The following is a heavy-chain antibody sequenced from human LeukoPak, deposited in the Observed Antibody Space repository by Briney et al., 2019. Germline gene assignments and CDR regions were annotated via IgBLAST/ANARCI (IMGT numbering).Heavy chain of an antibody. V-gene: IGHV3-23*01. Sequence: GGSLGLSCAASGFTFSAYAMSWVRQAPGKGLEWASAISGSGDTTNSADSVKGRFTISRDNSKNMLYLHMNSLRAEDTAVYYCAKPSVGGATGFDSWGQGTLVTVSS. J-gene: IGHJ4*02. CDR3: AKPSVGGATGFDS. CDR2: ISGSGDTT. CDR1: GFTFSAYA. D-gene: IGHD1-26*01.